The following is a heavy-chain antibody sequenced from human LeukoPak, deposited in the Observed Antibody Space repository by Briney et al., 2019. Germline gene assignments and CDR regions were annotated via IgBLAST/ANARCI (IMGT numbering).Heavy chain of an antibody. CDR2: ISWNSGSI. Sequence: GGSLRLSCAASGFTFDDYAMHWVRQAPGKGLEWVSGISWNSGSIGYADSVEGRFTISRDNAKNSLYLQMNSLRAEDTALYYCAKDSRYSSSSRFDPWGQGTLVTVSS. J-gene: IGHJ5*02. V-gene: IGHV3-9*01. CDR3: AKDSRYSSSSRFDP. D-gene: IGHD6-13*01. CDR1: GFTFDDYA.